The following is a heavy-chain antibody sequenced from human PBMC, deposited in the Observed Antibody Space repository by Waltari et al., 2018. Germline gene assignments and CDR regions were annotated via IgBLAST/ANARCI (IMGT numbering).Heavy chain of an antibody. D-gene: IGHD6-13*01. Sequence: QVQLVESGGGVVQPGGPLRLYCAACGFTFSSYGRHWVRQAPGKGLEWVAFIRYDGSNKYYADSVKGRFTISRDNSKNTLYLQMNSLRAEDTAVYYCAKPSSSWYLELSVSDYWGQGTLVTVSS. J-gene: IGHJ4*02. CDR1: GFTFSSYG. V-gene: IGHV3-30*02. CDR2: IRYDGSNK. CDR3: AKPSSSWYLELSVSDY.